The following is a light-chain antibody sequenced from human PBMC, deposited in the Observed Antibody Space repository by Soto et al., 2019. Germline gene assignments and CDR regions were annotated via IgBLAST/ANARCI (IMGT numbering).Light chain of an antibody. Sequence: QSALTQPPSASGSPGQSVAISCTGTSSDVGAYNHVSWYQQQPGKVPKLIICEVNKRPSGVPDRFSGSKSGNTASLTVSGLQAEDEADYYCSSYAGSTKWVFGGGTKLTVL. V-gene: IGLV2-8*01. CDR3: SSYAGSTKWV. J-gene: IGLJ3*02. CDR2: EVN. CDR1: SSDVGAYNH.